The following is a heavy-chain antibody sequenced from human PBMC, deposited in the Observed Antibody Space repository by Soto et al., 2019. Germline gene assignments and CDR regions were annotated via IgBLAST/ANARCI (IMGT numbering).Heavy chain of an antibody. D-gene: IGHD4-17*01. J-gene: IGHJ4*02. CDR2: ISGSGGIT. CDR3: AKDPNGDYAGAFDS. Sequence: DVQLLESGGGLIQPGGSLRLSCAASGFPFSSYAMTWVRQAPGRGLEWVSVISGSGGITLFTDSVKGRFTISRDNSKNILFLQMNSLRAEDTAVYYCAKDPNGDYAGAFDSWGQGTLVTVSS. V-gene: IGHV3-23*01. CDR1: GFPFSSYA.